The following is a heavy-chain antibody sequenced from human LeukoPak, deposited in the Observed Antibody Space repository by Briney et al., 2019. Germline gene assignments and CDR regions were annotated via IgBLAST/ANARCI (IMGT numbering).Heavy chain of an antibody. J-gene: IGHJ4*02. D-gene: IGHD3-10*01. CDR2: IRSDGSDT. V-gene: IGHV3-74*01. CDR1: GFTFSDTW. Sequence: GGSLRLSCAASGFTFSDTWMHWVRQAPGEGLVWVSRIRSDGSDTRYAESVKGRFTISRDNAKNTLYLQMNSLRAEGTAVYYCARHLLWFGELSGGFDYWGQGTLVTVSS. CDR3: ARHLLWFGELSGGFDY.